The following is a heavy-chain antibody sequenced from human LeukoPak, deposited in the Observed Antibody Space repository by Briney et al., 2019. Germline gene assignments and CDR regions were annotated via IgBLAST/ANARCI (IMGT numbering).Heavy chain of an antibody. CDR3: AKGGYYFDY. D-gene: IGHD3-16*01. CDR1: GLTFSSFG. Sequence: GGSLRLSCAAPGLTFSSFGMHWVRQAPGKGLEWVAFIRYDASTEYYADSAKGRFTISRDNSKNTLYLQMNSLRPEDTAVYYCAKGGYYFDYWGREPRSPSPQ. CDR2: IRYDASTE. V-gene: IGHV3-30*02. J-gene: IGHJ4*02.